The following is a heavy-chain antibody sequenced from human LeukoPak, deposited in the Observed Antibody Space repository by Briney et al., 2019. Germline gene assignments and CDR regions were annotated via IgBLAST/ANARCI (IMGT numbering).Heavy chain of an antibody. CDR2: IKEDGSEK. CDR3: ARIIAAAGAFDY. Sequence: GGSLRLSCAASGFITDYWMYWVRQAPGRGLAWVANIKEDGSEKNYVDSVKGRFTVSRDNSKNTLYLQMNSLRAEDTAVYYCARIIAAAGAFDYWGQGTLVTVSS. V-gene: IGHV3-7*01. D-gene: IGHD6-13*01. J-gene: IGHJ4*02. CDR1: GFITDYW.